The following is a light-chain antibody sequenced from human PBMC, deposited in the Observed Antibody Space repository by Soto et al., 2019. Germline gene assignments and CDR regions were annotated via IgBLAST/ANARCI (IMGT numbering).Light chain of an antibody. CDR2: EVS. Sequence: QSALTQPPSVSGSPGQSVTISCTGTSSDVGSYNRVSWYQQPPGTAPKLMIYEVSNRPSGVPDRFSGSKSGNTASLTISGLQAEDEADYYCSSYTSSSTFDLVFGGGTKLTVL. J-gene: IGLJ2*01. CDR3: SSYTSSSTFDLV. CDR1: SSDVGSYNR. V-gene: IGLV2-18*02.